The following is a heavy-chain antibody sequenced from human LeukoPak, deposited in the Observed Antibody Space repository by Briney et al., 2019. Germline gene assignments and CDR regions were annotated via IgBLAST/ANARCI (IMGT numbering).Heavy chain of an antibody. J-gene: IGHJ4*02. D-gene: IGHD3-22*01. CDR1: GFTFSNYN. CDR2: ITSSSSTI. CDR3: AKDLLAMIVVVIPYYFDY. V-gene: IGHV3-48*01. Sequence: GGSLRLSCAASGFTFSNYNMIWVRQAPGQGLECVSYITSSSSTIYYADSVKGRFTISRDNAKKSLYLQMNSLRAEDTAVYYCAKDLLAMIVVVIPYYFDYWGQGTLVTVSS.